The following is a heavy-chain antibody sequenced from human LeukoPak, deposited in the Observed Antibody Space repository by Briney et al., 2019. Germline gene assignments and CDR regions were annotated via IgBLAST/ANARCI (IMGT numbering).Heavy chain of an antibody. V-gene: IGHV3-48*03. CDR3: ARETLYNWNDGGDYDY. Sequence: GGSLRLSCAASGFTFSSYAMHWVRQAPGKGLEWVSYISSSGSTIYYADSVKGRFTISRDNAKNSLYLQMNSLRAEDTAVYYCARETLYNWNDGGDYDYWGQGTLVTVSS. CDR1: GFTFSSYA. D-gene: IGHD1-20*01. CDR2: ISSSGSTI. J-gene: IGHJ4*02.